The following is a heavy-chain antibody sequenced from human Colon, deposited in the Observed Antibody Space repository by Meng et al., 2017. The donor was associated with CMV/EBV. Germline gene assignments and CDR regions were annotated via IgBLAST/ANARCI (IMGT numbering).Heavy chain of an antibody. Sequence: KESGPTLVKPTQTLTLTCTFSGFSLTTRGVGVGWIRQSPSRGLEWLGRTYYRSKWYNDYAMFVKSRITISQDTSKNQFSLQLNSVTPEDTAVYYCARHNGGTYRFDCWGQGTLFTVSS. D-gene: IGHD1-26*01. J-gene: IGHJ4*02. CDR3: ARHNGGTYRFDC. V-gene: IGHV6-1*01. CDR2: TYYRSKWYN. CDR1: GFSLTTRGVG.